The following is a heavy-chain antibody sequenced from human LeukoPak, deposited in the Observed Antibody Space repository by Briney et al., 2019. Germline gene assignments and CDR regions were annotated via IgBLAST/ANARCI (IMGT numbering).Heavy chain of an antibody. D-gene: IGHD6-19*01. J-gene: IGHJ6*02. Sequence: GGSLRLSCAASGFTFSSYAMHWVRQAPGKGLEWVAVISYDGSNKYYADSVKGRFTISRDNSKNTLYLQMNSLRAEDTAVYYCARGTPKLGSGWYYYYYGMDVWGQGTTVTVSS. V-gene: IGHV3-30-3*01. CDR2: ISYDGSNK. CDR1: GFTFSSYA. CDR3: ARGTPKLGSGWYYYYYGMDV.